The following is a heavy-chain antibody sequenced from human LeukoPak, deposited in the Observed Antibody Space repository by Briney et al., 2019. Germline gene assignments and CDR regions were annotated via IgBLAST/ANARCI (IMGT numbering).Heavy chain of an antibody. CDR1: GYTFTIYW. Sequence: GESLKISCKGSGYTFTIYWIGWVRQMPGKGLEWMGIIYPGDSDTRYSPSFQGQVTISADKSISTAYLQWSSLKATDTAMYYCGRHQHSGSYGAFDIWGQGTMVTVSS. D-gene: IGHD1-26*01. V-gene: IGHV5-51*01. CDR2: IYPGDSDT. J-gene: IGHJ3*02. CDR3: GRHQHSGSYGAFDI.